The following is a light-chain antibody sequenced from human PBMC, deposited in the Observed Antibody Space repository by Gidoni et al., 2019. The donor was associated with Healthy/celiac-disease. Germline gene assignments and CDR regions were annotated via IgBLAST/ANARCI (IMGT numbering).Light chain of an antibody. CDR2: DVS. V-gene: IGLV2-11*01. J-gene: IGLJ2*01. Sequence: QSALTQPRTVSGSPGQSVTISCPGTSSDVGGYNYVSWYQQHPGKAPKLMIYDVSKRPSGVPERLSGSKSGNTASLTSSGLQAEDEADYDFCSDAGSYVVFGGGTKLTVL. CDR3: CSDAGSYVV. CDR1: SSDVGGYNY.